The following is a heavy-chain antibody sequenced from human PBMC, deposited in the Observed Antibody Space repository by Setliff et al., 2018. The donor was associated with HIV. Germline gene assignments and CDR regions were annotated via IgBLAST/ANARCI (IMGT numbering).Heavy chain of an antibody. Sequence: SETLSLTCTVSGGSISSSHDFWNWIRQPPGKGLEWIGAISYGGSTYNNPSLKSRLTISVDTSKNQFSLKLSSVTAADTAVYYCAREGDIGVVRGVIYFDYWGQGTLVTVSS. CDR3: AREGDIGVVRGVIYFDY. V-gene: IGHV4-39*07. J-gene: IGHJ4*02. CDR1: GGSISSSHDF. D-gene: IGHD3-10*01. CDR2: ISYGGST.